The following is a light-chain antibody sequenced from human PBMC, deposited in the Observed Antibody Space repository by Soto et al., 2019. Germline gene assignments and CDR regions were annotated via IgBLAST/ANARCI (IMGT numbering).Light chain of an antibody. Sequence: QSVLTQPPSASGTPGQTVTISCSGSRSNIGTSSVHWYKHLPGTAPKPLIYTNDQLPSGVPDRFSGSKSGTSASLAMSGRQSEDAADYYCAGWDDSLNGHVFGAGTKVTVL. CDR3: AGWDDSLNGHV. J-gene: IGLJ1*01. V-gene: IGLV1-44*01. CDR2: TND. CDR1: RSNIGTSS.